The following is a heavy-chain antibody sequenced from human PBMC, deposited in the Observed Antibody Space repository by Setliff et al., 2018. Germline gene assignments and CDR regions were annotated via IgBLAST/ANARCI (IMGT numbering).Heavy chain of an antibody. D-gene: IGHD3-22*01. J-gene: IGHJ6*03. CDR2: TTPIFGTT. CDR3: VREGVDSRSSTDYRYYMDV. CDR1: GGTFSSYG. V-gene: IGHV1-69*05. Sequence: SVKVSCKASGGTFSSYGISWVRQAPGQGLEWMGGTTPIFGTTDYAQKFRGRVTIITDESTSTAFMQLSSLRSEDTAVYYCVREGVDSRSSTDYRYYMDVWGKGTTVTVSS.